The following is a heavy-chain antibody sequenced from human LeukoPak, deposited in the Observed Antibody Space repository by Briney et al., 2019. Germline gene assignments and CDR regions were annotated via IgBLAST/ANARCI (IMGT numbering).Heavy chain of an antibody. CDR1: GFTFSSYA. D-gene: IGHD2-2*01. J-gene: IGHJ4*02. Sequence: PGGSLRLSCAASGFTFSSYAMSWVRQAPGKGLEWVSVISGSGASIYYADSVKGRFTISRDNSKNTLYLQMNSLRAEDTAVYYCAKDQEVAVVPAADFDYWGQGTLVTVSS. V-gene: IGHV3-23*01. CDR3: AKDQEVAVVPAADFDY. CDR2: ISGSGASI.